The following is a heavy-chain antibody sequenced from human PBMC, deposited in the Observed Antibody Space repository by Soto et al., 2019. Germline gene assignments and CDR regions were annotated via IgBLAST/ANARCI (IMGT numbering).Heavy chain of an antibody. Sequence: GGPLRLSCAASGFTFSSYCMHWVRQAPGKGLEWVALVSYDGSNKNYAASVKGRFAISRDNSKNTLYLQMNSLRAEDTAVYYCARVLPGIAVAGPQNWGQGTLVTVSS. CDR2: VSYDGSNK. J-gene: IGHJ4*02. CDR3: ARVLPGIAVAGPQN. CDR1: GFTFSSYC. V-gene: IGHV3-30*03. D-gene: IGHD6-19*01.